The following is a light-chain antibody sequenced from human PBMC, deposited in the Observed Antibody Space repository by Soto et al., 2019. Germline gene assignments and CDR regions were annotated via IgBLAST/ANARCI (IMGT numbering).Light chain of an antibody. Sequence: EIVMTQSPGTLSLSRGERATLSCRASQSVSSSSLAWFQQQPAQAPRLLIYGASSRATGIPDRFSGSGSGTDFPLTIDILEPEDFAVYYGQQHGISLETFGQGSKLEVK. J-gene: IGKJ1*01. CDR3: QQHGISLET. CDR2: GAS. V-gene: IGKV3-20*01. CDR1: QSVSSSS.